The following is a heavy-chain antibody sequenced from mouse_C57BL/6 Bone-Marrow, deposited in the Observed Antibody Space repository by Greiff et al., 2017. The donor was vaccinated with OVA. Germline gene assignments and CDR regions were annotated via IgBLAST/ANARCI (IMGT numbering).Heavy chain of an antibody. Sequence: EVQLQQSGPELVKPGASVKISCKASGYTFTDYYMNWVKQSHGKSLEWIGDINPNNGGTSYNQKFKGKATLTVDKSSSTAYMELRSLTSEDSAVYYCANYYGSRERFAYWGQGTLVTVSA. D-gene: IGHD1-1*01. V-gene: IGHV1-26*01. CDR3: ANYYGSRERFAY. CDR1: GYTFTDYY. J-gene: IGHJ3*01. CDR2: INPNNGGT.